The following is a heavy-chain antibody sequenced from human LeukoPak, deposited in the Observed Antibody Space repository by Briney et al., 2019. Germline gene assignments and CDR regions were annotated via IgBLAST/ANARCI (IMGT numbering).Heavy chain of an antibody. CDR3: ARAHNWKYGTFDY. CDR1: GFTFSSYS. CDR2: ISSSSSYI. J-gene: IGHJ4*02. D-gene: IGHD1-7*01. Sequence: GGSLRLSCAASGFTFSSYSMNWVRQAPGKGLDWVSCISSSSSYIYYADSVKGRFTISRDNAKNSLYLQMNSLRVEDTAVYYCARAHNWKYGTFDYWGQGTLVTVSS. V-gene: IGHV3-21*01.